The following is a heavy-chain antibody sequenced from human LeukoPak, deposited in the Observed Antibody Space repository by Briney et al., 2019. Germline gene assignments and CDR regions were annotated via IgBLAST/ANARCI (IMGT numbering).Heavy chain of an antibody. V-gene: IGHV3-48*03. CDR1: GFTFSSYE. D-gene: IGHD2-2*02. CDR2: ISSSGSTI. CDR3: ARDLGYCTSTSCYSLYGMDV. Sequence: GGSLRLSCAASGFTFSSYEMNWVRQAPGKGLEWVSYISSSGSTIYYADSVKGRFTISRDNAKNSLYLQMNSLRAEDTAVYYCARDLGYCTSTSCYSLYGMDVWGKGTTVTGSS. J-gene: IGHJ6*04.